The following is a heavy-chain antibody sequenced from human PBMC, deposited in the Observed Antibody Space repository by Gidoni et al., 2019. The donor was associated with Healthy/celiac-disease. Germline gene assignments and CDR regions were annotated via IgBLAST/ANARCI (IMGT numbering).Heavy chain of an antibody. CDR3: ARIQLPYYYDSSGYYYAPLDY. D-gene: IGHD3-22*01. V-gene: IGHV1-18*01. CDR2: ISAYNGNT. CDR1: GYTFTSYG. Sequence: QVQLVQSGAEVKKPGASVKVSCKASGYTFTSYGISWVRQAPGQGLEWMGWISAYNGNTNYAQKLQGRVTMTTDTSTSTAYIELRSLRSDDTAVYYCARIQLPYYYDSSGYYYAPLDYWGQGTLVTVSS. J-gene: IGHJ4*02.